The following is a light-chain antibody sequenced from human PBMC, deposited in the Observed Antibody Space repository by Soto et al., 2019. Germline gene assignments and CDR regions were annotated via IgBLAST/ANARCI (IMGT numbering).Light chain of an antibody. Sequence: VLVMYRDSNRPSGIPERFSGSNSGHTATLSISGAQAGDEADYHCQVWDTSTWVFGGGTKVTVL. CDR3: QVWDTSTWV. J-gene: IGLJ3*02. V-gene: IGLV3-9*01. CDR2: RDS.